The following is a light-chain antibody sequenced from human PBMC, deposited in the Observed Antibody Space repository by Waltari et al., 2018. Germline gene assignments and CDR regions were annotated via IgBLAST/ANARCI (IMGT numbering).Light chain of an antibody. J-gene: IGLJ2*01. V-gene: IGLV2-14*03. CDR3: SSYTSSSTPYVV. CDR2: DVS. CDR1: SSDDGGYNY. Sequence: QSALTPPASVSGSPGQSITISCTGTSSDDGGYNYVSWYQQHPGKAPKLMIYDVSNRPSGVSNRFSGSKSGNTASLTISGLQAEDEADYYCSSYTSSSTPYVVFGGGTKLTVL.